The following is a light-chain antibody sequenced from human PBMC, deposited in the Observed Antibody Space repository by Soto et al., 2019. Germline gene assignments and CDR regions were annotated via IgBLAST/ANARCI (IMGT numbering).Light chain of an antibody. CDR2: EAS. V-gene: IGLV2-23*01. CDR3: CSYADIRTWDVV. CDR1: SSDVENYNL. J-gene: IGLJ2*01. Sequence: QSALTQPASVSGSPGQSITISCTGISSDVENYNLVSWYQQHRGKAPKLIIYEASERPSGVSTRFSGSKSGNTASLTISDLQAEDEAEYYCCSYADIRTWDVVFGGGTQLTVL.